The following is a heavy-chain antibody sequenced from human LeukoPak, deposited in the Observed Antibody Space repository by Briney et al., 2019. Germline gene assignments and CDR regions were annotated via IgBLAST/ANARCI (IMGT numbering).Heavy chain of an antibody. CDR2: INTNTGNP. J-gene: IGHJ4*02. D-gene: IGHD6-13*01. CDR3: AREAAAGTVPVGL. Sequence: ASVRVSCKASGYTFTNYAINWVRQAPGQGLEWMGWINTNTGNPTYAQGFTGRFVFSLDTSVSTAYLQISSLKAEDTGVYYCAREAAAGTVPVGLWGQGTLVTVSS. CDR1: GYTFTNYA. V-gene: IGHV7-4-1*02.